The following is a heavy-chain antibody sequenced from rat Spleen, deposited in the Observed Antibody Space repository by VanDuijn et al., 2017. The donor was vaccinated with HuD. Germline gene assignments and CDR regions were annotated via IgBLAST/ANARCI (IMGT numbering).Heavy chain of an antibody. CDR3: ARPTTGIPFNY. CDR1: GFTFSIYG. V-gene: IGHV5-17*01. D-gene: IGHD1-9*01. CDR2: ILYDGSIT. Sequence: EVQLVDHGGGLVQPGRSLKLSCAPSGFTFSIYGMAWVRQAPKKGLEWVAAILYDGSITYYRDSVKGRFTVSRDNAKSTLYLQMDSLRSEDTAIYYCARPTTGIPFNYWGQGVMVTVSS. J-gene: IGHJ2*01.